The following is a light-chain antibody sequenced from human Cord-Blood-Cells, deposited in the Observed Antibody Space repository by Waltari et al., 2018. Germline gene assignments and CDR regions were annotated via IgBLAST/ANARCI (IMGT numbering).Light chain of an antibody. CDR3: SSYTSSSTRV. Sequence: QSALTQPASVSGSPGQSITISCTGTSSDVGGYNYVSWYQQHPGKAPKLMIYDVSNRPSVFSNRFAAYKSGNTSSLTTAGLHAEDEAYYYCSSYTSSSTRVFGGGTKLTVL. V-gene: IGLV2-14*03. CDR1: SSDVGGYNY. CDR2: DVS. J-gene: IGLJ3*02.